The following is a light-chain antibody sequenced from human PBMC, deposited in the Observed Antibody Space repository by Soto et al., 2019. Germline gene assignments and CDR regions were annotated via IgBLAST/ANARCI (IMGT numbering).Light chain of an antibody. Sequence: EVVLTQSPGTLSLSPGERATLSCRTSQSVVNYQLAWYRQKPGQAPRLLIYNTFHRATGIPDRFSGTGSETDFNLTISRLEPEDFAVYHCQQYGALPPTFGQGTRVEIK. V-gene: IGKV3-20*01. J-gene: IGKJ1*01. CDR2: NTF. CDR3: QQYGALPPT. CDR1: QSVVNYQ.